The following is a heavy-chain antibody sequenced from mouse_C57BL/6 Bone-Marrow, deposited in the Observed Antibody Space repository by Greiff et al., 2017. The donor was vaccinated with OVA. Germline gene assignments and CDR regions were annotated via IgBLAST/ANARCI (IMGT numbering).Heavy chain of an antibody. CDR2: IDPENGDT. CDR3: TTYDYRAWFAY. J-gene: IGHJ3*01. Sequence: EVQLQQSGAELVRPGASVKLSCTASGFNIKDDYMHWVKQRPEQGLEWIGWIDPENGDTEYASKFQGKATITADTSSNTAYLQLSSLTSEDTAVYYGTTYDYRAWFAYWGQGTLVTVSA. CDR1: GFNIKDDY. D-gene: IGHD2-4*01. V-gene: IGHV14-4*01.